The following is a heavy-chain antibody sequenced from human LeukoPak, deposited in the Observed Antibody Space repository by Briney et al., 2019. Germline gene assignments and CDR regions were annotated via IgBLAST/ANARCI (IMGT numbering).Heavy chain of an antibody. CDR1: GFTFRGYS. J-gene: IGHJ4*02. V-gene: IGHV3-21*01. Sequence: PGGSLRLSCAASGFTFRGYSMNWVRQAPGKGLEWVSFISGSSAYIYYTDSVKGRFTISRDNAKNSLYLQMNSLRAEDTAIYYCARGGRFFEDWGQGILVTVSS. D-gene: IGHD3-3*01. CDR2: ISGSSAYI. CDR3: ARGGRFFED.